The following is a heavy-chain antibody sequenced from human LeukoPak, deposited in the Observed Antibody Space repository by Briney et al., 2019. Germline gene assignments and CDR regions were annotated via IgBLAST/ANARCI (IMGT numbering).Heavy chain of an antibody. Sequence: PGGSLRLSCAASGFTFSSYAMSWVRQAPGKGLEWVSAISGSGGSTYYADSVKGRFTISRDNSKNTLYLQMNSLKTDDTAMYYCTWTATVRTVDFWGQGTLVIVSS. D-gene: IGHD4-17*01. CDR3: TWTATVRTVDF. CDR2: ISGSGGST. CDR1: GFTFSSYA. J-gene: IGHJ4*02. V-gene: IGHV3-23*01.